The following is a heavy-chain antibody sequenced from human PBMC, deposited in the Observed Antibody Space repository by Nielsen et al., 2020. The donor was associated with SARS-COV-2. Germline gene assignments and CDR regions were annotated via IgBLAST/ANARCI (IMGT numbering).Heavy chain of an antibody. CDR3: ARDPWGLVGATD. CDR2: INPNSGGT. Sequence: ASVKVSCKASGYTFTGYYMHWVRQAPGQGLEWMGRINPNSGGTNYAQKFQGRVTMTRDTSISTAYMELSRLRSEDTAVYYCARDPWGLVGATDWGQGTLVTVSS. J-gene: IGHJ4*02. V-gene: IGHV1-2*06. CDR1: GYTFTGYY. D-gene: IGHD1-26*01.